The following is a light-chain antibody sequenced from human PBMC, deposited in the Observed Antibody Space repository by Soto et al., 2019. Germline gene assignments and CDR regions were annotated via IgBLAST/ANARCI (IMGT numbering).Light chain of an antibody. V-gene: IGKV3-11*01. CDR3: QQRSNWPPT. CDR2: DAS. Sequence: EVVLTQSPATLSLSPGERATLSCRASQSVSSYLAWYQQRPGQAPRLLIYDASKRATGIPAKFSGSGSGTDFTLTISTLEPEDCAVYYCQQRSNWPPTFGGGTKVEIK. J-gene: IGKJ4*01. CDR1: QSVSSY.